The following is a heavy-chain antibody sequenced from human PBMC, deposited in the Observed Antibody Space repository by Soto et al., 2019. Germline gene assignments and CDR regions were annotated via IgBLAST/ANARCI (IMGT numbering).Heavy chain of an antibody. D-gene: IGHD6-13*01. CDR1: GGSISSYY. V-gene: IGHV4-59*01. CDR3: ARVPKDSPDSSWDSTFDY. CDR2: IYYSGST. Sequence: QVQLQESGPGLVKPSETLSLTCTVSGGSISSYYWSWIRQPPGKGLEWIGYIYYSGSTNYNPSLKSRVTLSVDTSKNQFSLKLSSVTAADTAVYYCARVPKDSPDSSWDSTFDYWGQGTLVTVSS. J-gene: IGHJ4*02.